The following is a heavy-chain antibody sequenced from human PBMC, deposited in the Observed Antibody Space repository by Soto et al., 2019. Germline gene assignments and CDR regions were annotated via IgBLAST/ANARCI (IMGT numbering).Heavy chain of an antibody. J-gene: IGHJ3*02. CDR3: ARDRIRGVTLNDAFDI. V-gene: IGHV1-18*01. D-gene: IGHD4-4*01. CDR2: ISAYNGNT. Sequence: ASVKVSCKASGYTFTSYGISWVRQAPGQGLEWMGWISAYNGNTNYAQKLQGRVTMTTDTSTSTAYMELRSLRSEDTAGDYCARDRIRGVTLNDAFDIWGQGTMVTVS. CDR1: GYTFTSYG.